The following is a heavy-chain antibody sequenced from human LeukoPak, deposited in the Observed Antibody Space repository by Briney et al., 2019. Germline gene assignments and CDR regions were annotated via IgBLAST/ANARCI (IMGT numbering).Heavy chain of an antibody. V-gene: IGHV1-69*01. D-gene: IGHD3-10*01. CDR2: ITPLFGTA. CDR1: GGTFSKYT. CDR3: ARDSSDIRGLIAH. Sequence: GSSVKVSCKASGGTFSKYTISWVRQRPGQGLEWMGGITPLFGTANYAQKFQSRVTITADESASTAYMELSSLRSEDTAVYYCARDSSDIRGLIAHWGQGTLVTVSS. J-gene: IGHJ1*01.